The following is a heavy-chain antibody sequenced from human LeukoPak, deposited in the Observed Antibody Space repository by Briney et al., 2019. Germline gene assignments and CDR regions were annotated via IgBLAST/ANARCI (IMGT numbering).Heavy chain of an antibody. CDR1: GGSFSSYY. CDR2: INHSGST. J-gene: IGHJ4*02. Sequence: TSQTLSLTCAVSGGSFSSYYWSWIRQPPGKGLEWIGEINHSGSTNYNPSLKSRVTISVDTSKNQFSLKLSSVTAADTAVYYCARGVRYYCDSSGYYYPYWGQGTLVTVSS. CDR3: ARGVRYYCDSSGYYYPY. D-gene: IGHD3-22*01. V-gene: IGHV4-34*01.